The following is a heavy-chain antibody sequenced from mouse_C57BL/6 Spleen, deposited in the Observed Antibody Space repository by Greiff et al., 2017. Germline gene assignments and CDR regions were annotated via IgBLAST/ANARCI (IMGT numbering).Heavy chain of an antibody. Sequence: QVQLQQPGAELVKPGASVKLSCKASGYTFTSYWMHWVKQRPGQGLEWIGMIHPNGGSTNYNEKFKSKATLTVDKSSSTAYMQLSSLTSEDSAVYYCARRIDGYYEDAMDYWGQGTSVTVSS. V-gene: IGHV1-64*01. CDR1: GYTFTSYW. D-gene: IGHD2-3*01. J-gene: IGHJ4*01. CDR3: ARRIDGYYEDAMDY. CDR2: IHPNGGST.